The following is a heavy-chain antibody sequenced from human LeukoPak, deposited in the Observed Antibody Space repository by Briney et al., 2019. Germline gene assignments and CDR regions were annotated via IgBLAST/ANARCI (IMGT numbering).Heavy chain of an antibody. CDR3: AKDPGYCIGSSCYGKEQGFQH. CDR2: IHYDGSDI. J-gene: IGHJ1*01. V-gene: IGHV3-30*02. CDR1: GFTFSIYG. D-gene: IGHD2-2*01. Sequence: GGSLRLSCAASGFTFSIYGVHWVRQAPGKGLGWVTFIHYDGSDIYYADSVKGRFTISRDNSKNTLYLQMNSLRPEDTAVYYCAKDPGYCIGSSCYGKEQGFQHWGQGTLVTVSS.